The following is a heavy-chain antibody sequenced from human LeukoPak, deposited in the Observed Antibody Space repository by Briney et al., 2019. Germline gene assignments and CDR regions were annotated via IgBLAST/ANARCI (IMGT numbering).Heavy chain of an antibody. V-gene: IGHV4-31*03. D-gene: IGHD5-24*01. CDR1: GGSISSGGYY. Sequence: PSQTLSLTCTVSGGSISSGGYYWRWLRQHPGTGLVWIGYIYYSGSTYYNPSLKSRVTISVDTSKNQFSLKLSSVTAADTAVYYCARDGYNYLHYGMDVWGQGTTVTVSS. J-gene: IGHJ6*02. CDR3: ARDGYNYLHYGMDV. CDR2: IYYSGST.